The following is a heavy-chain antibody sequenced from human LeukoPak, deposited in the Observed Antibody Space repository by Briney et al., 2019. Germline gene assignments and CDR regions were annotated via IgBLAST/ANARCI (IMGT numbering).Heavy chain of an antibody. CDR1: GGSISSYY. CDR3: ARMTYDYVWGSYRFLGAFDI. Sequence: SETLSLTCTVSGGSISSYYWSWIRQPPGKGLEWIGYIYYSGSTNYNPSLKSRVTISVDTSKNQFSLKLSSVTAADTAVYYCARMTYDYVWGSYRFLGAFDIWGQGTMVTVSS. D-gene: IGHD3-16*02. J-gene: IGHJ3*02. V-gene: IGHV4-59*01. CDR2: IYYSGST.